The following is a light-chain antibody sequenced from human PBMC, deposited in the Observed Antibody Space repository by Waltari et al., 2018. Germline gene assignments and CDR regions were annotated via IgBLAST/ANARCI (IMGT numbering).Light chain of an antibody. J-gene: IGKJ5*01. CDR3: QHSYSPPPIT. V-gene: IGKV1-39*01. Sequence: DIRLTQSPSHLSASVGDRVTITCRASQDVQKYLNWYQQKPGKAPKLLIYAGSSLQSGVPSRFSGSGFVTDFTLTITSLQPEDFGSYYCQHSYSPPPITFGQGTRLEIK. CDR2: AGS. CDR1: QDVQKY.